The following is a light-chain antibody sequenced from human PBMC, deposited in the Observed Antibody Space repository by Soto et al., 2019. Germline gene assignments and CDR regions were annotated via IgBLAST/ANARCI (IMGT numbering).Light chain of an antibody. CDR2: GVS. V-gene: IGLV2-8*01. CDR3: SSYAGSDNWV. CDR1: SSDVGGYNY. J-gene: IGLJ2*01. Sequence: QSALTQPPSASGSPGQSVTISCTGTSSDVGGYNYVSWYQQNPGKAPKLMISGVSERPSGVPDRFSGSKSGNTASLTVSGLQAEYEADYYCSSYAGSDNWVFGGGTKLTVL.